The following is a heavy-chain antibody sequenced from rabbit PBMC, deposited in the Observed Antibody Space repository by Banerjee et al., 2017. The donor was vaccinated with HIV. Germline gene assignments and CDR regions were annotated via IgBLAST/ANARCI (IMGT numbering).Heavy chain of an antibody. CDR2: INSNTGNT. D-gene: IGHD8-1*01. V-gene: IGHV1S40*01. CDR3: ARTGSSYYIGFNL. Sequence: ASGSSFNNNYVMCWVRQAPGKGLEWIACINSNTGNTVYASWAKGPFTISKTSSTTVTLQMTSLTAADTATYFCARTGSSYYIGFNLWGQGTLVTVS. J-gene: IGHJ4*01. CDR1: GSSFNNNYV.